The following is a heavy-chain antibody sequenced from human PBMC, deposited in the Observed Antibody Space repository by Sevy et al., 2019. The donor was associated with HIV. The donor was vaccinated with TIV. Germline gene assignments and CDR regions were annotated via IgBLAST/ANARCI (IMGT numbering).Heavy chain of an antibody. D-gene: IGHD1-26*01. J-gene: IGHJ4*02. V-gene: IGHV3-15*01. Sequence: LTCAASGFTFREAWMSWVRQAPGKGLEWVGRIKSKTDAATRDFAAPVRGRFSISRDDSANTVYLVMNNLKPEDTGVYYCAAGTGSSDFDYWGQGTLVTVSS. CDR2: IKSKTDAATR. CDR3: AAGTGSSDFDY. CDR1: GFTFREAW.